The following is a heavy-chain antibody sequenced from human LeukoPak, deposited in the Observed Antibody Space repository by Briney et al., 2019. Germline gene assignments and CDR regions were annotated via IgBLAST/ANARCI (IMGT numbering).Heavy chain of an antibody. D-gene: IGHD3-9*01. CDR3: ARDQFFDWLFYYDY. Sequence: PGGSLRLSCAASGFTVSSNYMSWVRQSPGKGLEWVSVIYSGGSTYYADSVKGRITISRDNSKNTLYLQMNSLRAEDTAVYYCARDQFFDWLFYYDYWGQGTLVTVSS. J-gene: IGHJ4*02. CDR2: IYSGGST. V-gene: IGHV3-53*01. CDR1: GFTVSSNY.